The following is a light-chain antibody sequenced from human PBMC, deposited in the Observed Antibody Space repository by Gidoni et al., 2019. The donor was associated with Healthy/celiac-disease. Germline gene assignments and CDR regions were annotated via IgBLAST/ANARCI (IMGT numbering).Light chain of an antibody. J-gene: IGKJ1*01. CDR1: QSLLHSNGYNY. CDR2: LGS. Sequence: DIVMTQSPLSLPVTPGETASISCRSSQSLLHSNGYNYLDWYLQKPGQSPQLLIYLGSNRASGVPDRFSGSGSGTDFTLKISRVEAEDVGVYYCMQALQTPWTFXXXTKVEIK. V-gene: IGKV2-28*01. CDR3: MQALQTPWT.